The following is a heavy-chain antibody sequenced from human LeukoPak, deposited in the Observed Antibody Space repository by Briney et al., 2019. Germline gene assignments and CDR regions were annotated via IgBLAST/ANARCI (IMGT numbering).Heavy chain of an antibody. CDR2: IYTSGST. J-gene: IGHJ4*02. V-gene: IGHV4-4*07. D-gene: IGHD5-18*01. CDR1: GGSISRYY. CDR3: ARRNYSRRMQGWKMRDTPMVTVWQV. Sequence: SETLSLTCTVSGGSISRYYGSGLRQPAGKGLEGIGRIYTSGSTNYHPPLKSRVTMCGDTSKNQFSLKLNSVTAADTAVYYCARRNYSRRMQGWKMRDTPMVTVWQVWGQGTLVTVSS.